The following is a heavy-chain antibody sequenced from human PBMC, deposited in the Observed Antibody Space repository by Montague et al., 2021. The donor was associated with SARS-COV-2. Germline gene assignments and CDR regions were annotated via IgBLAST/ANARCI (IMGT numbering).Heavy chain of an antibody. D-gene: IGHD3-10*01. Sequence: SLRLSCAASGFTFSSYAMSWVRQAPGKGLEWVSAISGSGGSIYYADSVKGRFTISRDNSKNTLYLQMNSLRAEDTAVYYCAGTLLWFGELLYYYGMDVWGQGTLVTVSS. CDR1: GFTFSSYA. J-gene: IGHJ6*02. CDR3: AGTLLWFGELLYYYGMDV. V-gene: IGHV3-23*01. CDR2: ISGSGGSI.